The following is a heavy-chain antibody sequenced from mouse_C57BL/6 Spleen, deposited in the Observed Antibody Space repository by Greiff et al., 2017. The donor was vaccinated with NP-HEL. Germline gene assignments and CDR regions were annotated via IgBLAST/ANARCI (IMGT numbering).Heavy chain of an antibody. Sequence: VQLQQSGAELVKPGASVKISCKASGYAFSSYWMNWVKQRPGKGLEWIGQIYPGDGDTNYNGKFKGKATLTADKSSSTAYLQLSSLTSEDSAVYFCARGDGYDLYWYFDVWGTGTTVTVSS. J-gene: IGHJ1*03. V-gene: IGHV1-80*01. CDR1: GYAFSSYW. CDR2: IYPGDGDT. CDR3: ARGDGYDLYWYFDV. D-gene: IGHD2-2*01.